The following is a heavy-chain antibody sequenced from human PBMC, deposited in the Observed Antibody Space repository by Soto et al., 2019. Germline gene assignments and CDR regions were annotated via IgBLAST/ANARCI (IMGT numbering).Heavy chain of an antibody. Sequence: PGQSLKISCEGSRYSFTSYWIGWLRQMPGKGLEWMRIIYPGESDTRYSPSFQGQVTISADKSISTAYLQWSSLKSTDTAMYYCARSTRGDRYNCFEPWGQRTLVTVSS. V-gene: IGHV5-51*01. CDR3: ARSTRGDRYNCFEP. J-gene: IGHJ5*02. D-gene: IGHD3-16*01. CDR2: IYPGESDT. CDR1: RYSFTSYW.